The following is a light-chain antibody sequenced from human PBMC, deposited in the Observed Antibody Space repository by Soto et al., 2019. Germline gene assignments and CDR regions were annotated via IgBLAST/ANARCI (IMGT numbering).Light chain of an antibody. CDR1: HDITNL. CDR2: DVS. Sequence: DIQMTQSPSSLSVSVGDRVTITCQASHDITNLLNWYQQKPGKAPKLLIYDVSKLETGVPSRFSGSGSGTDFTLTISSLQPEDIATYFCQQYDDLPITFGQGTRLDVK. J-gene: IGKJ5*01. V-gene: IGKV1-33*01. CDR3: QQYDDLPIT.